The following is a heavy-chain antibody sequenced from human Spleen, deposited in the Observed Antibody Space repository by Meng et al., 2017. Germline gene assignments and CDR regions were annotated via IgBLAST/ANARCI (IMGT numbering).Heavy chain of an antibody. V-gene: IGHV4-61*01. Sequence: RRRRVLPTEPCPRVCTSSGVSARTTRSYWGFIRQSPWGGLGWPAYMDFRGISRNNPTLKTRYTISVDTSDTQFAQTPSSEIAADTAVEYCARTAVYDSNGYGLDYFDFWGQGTLVTVSS. D-gene: IGHD3-22*01. J-gene: IGHJ4*02. CDR2: MDFRGIS. CDR1: GVSARTTRSY. CDR3: ARTAVYDSNGYGLDYFDF.